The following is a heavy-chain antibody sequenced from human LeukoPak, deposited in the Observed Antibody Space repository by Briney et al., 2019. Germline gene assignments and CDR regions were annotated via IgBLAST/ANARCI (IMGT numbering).Heavy chain of an antibody. J-gene: IGHJ1*01. CDR2: IKQDGSEK. V-gene: IGHV3-7*03. CDR3: ARLTLYSSSWYPAEYFQH. D-gene: IGHD6-13*01. CDR1: GFTFSSYW. Sequence: PGGSLRLSCAASGFTFSSYWMSWVRQAPGKGLEWVANIKQDGSEKYYVDSVKGRFTISRDNAKNSLYLQMNSLRAEDTAVYYCARLTLYSSSWYPAEYFQHWGQGTLVTVSS.